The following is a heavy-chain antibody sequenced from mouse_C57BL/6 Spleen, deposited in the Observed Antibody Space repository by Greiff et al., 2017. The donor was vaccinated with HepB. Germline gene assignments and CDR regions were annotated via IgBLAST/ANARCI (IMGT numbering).Heavy chain of an antibody. CDR2: IHPNSGST. CDR1: GYTFTSYW. J-gene: IGHJ1*03. CDR3: ARTLFITTVEDWYFDV. Sequence: QVQLQQPGAELVKPGASVKLSCKASGYTFTSYWMHWVKQRPGQGLEWIGMIHPNSGSTNYNEKFKSKATLTVDKSSSTAYMQLSSLTSEDSAVYYCARTLFITTVEDWYFDVWGTGTTVTVSS. V-gene: IGHV1-64*01. D-gene: IGHD1-1*01.